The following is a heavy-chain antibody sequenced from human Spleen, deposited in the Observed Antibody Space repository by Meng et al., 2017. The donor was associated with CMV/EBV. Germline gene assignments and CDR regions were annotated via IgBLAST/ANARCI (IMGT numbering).Heavy chain of an antibody. D-gene: IGHD2-2*02. CDR3: ARGKTICSSTSCYTGYVDYFDY. V-gene: IGHV1-8*01. CDR2: MNPNSGNT. CDR1: YD. J-gene: IGHJ4*02. Sequence: YDINWVRQATGQGLEWMGWMNPNSGNTGYAQKFQGRVTMTRNTSISTAYMELSSLRSEDTAVYYCARGKTICSSTSCYTGYVDYFDYWGQGTLVTVSS.